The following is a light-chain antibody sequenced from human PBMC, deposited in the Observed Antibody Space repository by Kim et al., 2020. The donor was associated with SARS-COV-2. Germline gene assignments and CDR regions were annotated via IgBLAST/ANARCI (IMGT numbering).Light chain of an antibody. V-gene: IGKV1-39*01. CDR3: QQSYNAPYT. Sequence: DIQMTQSPSSLSASVGDRVIISCRASQTISNYLNWYQLRPGKAPKLLIYASSSLQSGVPSRFSGSGSGTEHTLTISSLQLEDFATYYCQQSYNAPYTFGQGTKLEI. J-gene: IGKJ2*01. CDR2: ASS. CDR1: QTISNY.